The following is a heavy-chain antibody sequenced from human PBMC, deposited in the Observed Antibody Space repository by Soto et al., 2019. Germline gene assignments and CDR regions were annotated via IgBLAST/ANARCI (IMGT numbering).Heavy chain of an antibody. J-gene: IGHJ4*02. CDR2: IRSTDNTR. D-gene: IGHD2-2*01. CDR1: GFSFSDYY. Sequence: GGSLRLSCAASGFSFSDYYMSWIRQAPGKGLEWVSYIRSTDNTRYYADSVKGRFTISRDNAKNSLYLQMNSLRAEDTAVYYCARGNALYDYWGQGTLVTVSS. CDR3: ARGNALYDY. V-gene: IGHV3-11*01.